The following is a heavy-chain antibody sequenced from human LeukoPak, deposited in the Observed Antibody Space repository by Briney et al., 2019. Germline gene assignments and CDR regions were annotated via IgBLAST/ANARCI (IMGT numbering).Heavy chain of an antibody. Sequence: GESLKISFKGLGCSFPSYWIGWVRRMSGKGVEWIGIIYPGESDTKYSPSFEGQVTITDDKSINPAYLQWSSLKASDTATYYCARHGHCTNGVCYSNYYYYMDVWGKGTTVTVSS. D-gene: IGHD2-8*01. V-gene: IGHV5-51*01. CDR3: ARHGHCTNGVCYSNYYYYMDV. CDR1: GCSFPSYW. CDR2: IYPGESDT. J-gene: IGHJ6*03.